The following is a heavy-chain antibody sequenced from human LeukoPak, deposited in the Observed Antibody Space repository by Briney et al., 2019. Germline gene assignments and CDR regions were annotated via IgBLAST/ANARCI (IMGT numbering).Heavy chain of an antibody. V-gene: IGHV3-21*01. CDR1: GFTFTSYS. CDR2: ISSSSSYI. D-gene: IGHD3-22*01. CDR3: ARMDSSGYYYGRNNWFDP. J-gene: IGHJ5*02. Sequence: GGSLRLSCAASGFTFTSYSMNWVRQAPGKGLEWVLSISSSSSYIYYADSVKGRFTISRDNAKNSLYLQMNSLRAEDTAVYYCARMDSSGYYYGRNNWFDPWGQGTLVTVSS.